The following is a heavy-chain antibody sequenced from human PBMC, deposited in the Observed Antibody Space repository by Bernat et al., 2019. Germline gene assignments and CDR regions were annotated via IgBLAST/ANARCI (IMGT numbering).Heavy chain of an antibody. V-gene: IGHV1-69*02. Sequence: QVQLVQSGAEVKKPGSSVKVSCKASGGTFSSYTISWVRQVPGQGLEWMGRIIPIPGIANYAQKFQGRVTITADKSTSTAYMELSSLRSEDTAVYYCATGSITIFGVVSNWGQGTLVTVSS. J-gene: IGHJ4*02. D-gene: IGHD3-3*01. CDR2: IIPIPGIA. CDR3: ATGSITIFGVVSN. CDR1: GGTFSSYT.